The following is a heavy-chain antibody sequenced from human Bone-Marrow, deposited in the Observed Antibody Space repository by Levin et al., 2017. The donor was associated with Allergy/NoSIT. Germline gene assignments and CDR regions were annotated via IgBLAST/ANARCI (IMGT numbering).Heavy chain of an antibody. CDR1: GFALSSYN. J-gene: IGHJ6*03. CDR3: ARGATATHYFMDV. D-gene: IGHD2-21*02. Sequence: PGGSLRLSCEASGFALSSYNMNWVRQAPGRGLEWVSFISSSSSDTYYANSVKGRFTISRDNAKNSLFLQMNSLRAEDTAAYFCARGATATHYFMDVWGKGTTVTVSS. CDR2: ISSSSSDT. V-gene: IGHV3-21*01.